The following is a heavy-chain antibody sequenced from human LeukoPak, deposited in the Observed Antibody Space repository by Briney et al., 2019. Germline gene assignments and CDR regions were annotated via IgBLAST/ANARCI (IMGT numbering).Heavy chain of an antibody. V-gene: IGHV3-43*01. J-gene: IGHJ4*02. CDR2: ISWDGGST. D-gene: IGHD2-21*02. CDR1: GFTFDDYS. Sequence: GGSLRLSCAASGFTFDDYSMHWVRHAPGKGLEWVSLISWDGGSTYYADSVKGRFTISRDNSRNSLYLQMNSLRTEDTALYYCAKAIVVVTARMSGFDYWGRGTLVTVSS. CDR3: AKAIVVVTARMSGFDY.